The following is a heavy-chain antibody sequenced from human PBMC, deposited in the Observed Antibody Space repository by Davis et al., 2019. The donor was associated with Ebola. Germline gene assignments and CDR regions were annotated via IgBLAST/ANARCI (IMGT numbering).Heavy chain of an antibody. CDR3: ARVPDYYGSGSYSLYFDY. CDR2: IYYSGST. Sequence: SETLSSTCTVPGGSISSYYWRWNRQPPGKGLEWIGYIYYSGSTNYNPSLKSRVTISVDTSKNQFSLKLSSVTAADTAVYYCARVPDYYGSGSYSLYFDYWGQGTLVTVSS. D-gene: IGHD3-10*01. CDR1: GGSISSYY. V-gene: IGHV4-59*01. J-gene: IGHJ4*02.